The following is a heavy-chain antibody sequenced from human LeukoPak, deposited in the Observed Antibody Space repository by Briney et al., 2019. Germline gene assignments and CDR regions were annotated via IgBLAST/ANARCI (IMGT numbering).Heavy chain of an antibody. D-gene: IGHD3-22*01. V-gene: IGHV3-13*01. CDR2: IGTAGDT. CDR3: ARGHYYDSRGGSNTLDY. Sequence: LAGGSLRLSCAASGFTFSSYDMHWVRQATGKSLEWVSAIGTAGDTYYPGSVKGRFTISRENAKNSLYLQMNSLRAGDTAVYYCARGHYYDSRGGSNTLDYWGQGTLVTVSS. CDR1: GFTFSSYD. J-gene: IGHJ4*02.